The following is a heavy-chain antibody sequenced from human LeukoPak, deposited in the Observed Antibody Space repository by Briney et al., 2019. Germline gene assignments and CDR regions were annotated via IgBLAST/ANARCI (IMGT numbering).Heavy chain of an antibody. CDR3: ARPDYYYGSGSYTYYFDY. J-gene: IGHJ4*02. CDR2: ISAYNGNT. CDR1: GYTFTSYG. Sequence: GASVKVSCKASGYTFTSYGISWVRQAPGQGLEWMGWISAYNGNTNYAQKLQGRVTMTTDTSTSTAYMELRSLRSDDTAVYCCARPDYYYGSGSYTYYFDYWGQGTLVTVSS. V-gene: IGHV1-18*01. D-gene: IGHD3-10*01.